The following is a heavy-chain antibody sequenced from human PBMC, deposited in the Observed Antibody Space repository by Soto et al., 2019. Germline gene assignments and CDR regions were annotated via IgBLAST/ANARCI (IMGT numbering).Heavy chain of an antibody. CDR2: IYHSGST. Sequence: QVQLQESGPGLVKPSGTLSLTCAVSGGSISSSHWWTWVRQPPGKGLEWIGEIYHSGSTHYNPSPKGRATKSGDASRNQVSLTLSSVPAADTAVDYWARSGGGEDYWGQGTLVTVSS. CDR3: ARSGGGEDY. CDR1: GGSISSSHW. J-gene: IGHJ4*02. V-gene: IGHV4-4*02. D-gene: IGHD3-16*01.